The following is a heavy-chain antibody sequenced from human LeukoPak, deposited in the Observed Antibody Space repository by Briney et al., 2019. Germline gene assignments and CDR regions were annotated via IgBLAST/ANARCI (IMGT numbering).Heavy chain of an antibody. CDR1: GFSFSSYS. J-gene: IGHJ3*02. V-gene: IGHV3-48*01. CDR3: ARGLAAVDAFDI. CDR2: ISSSSSTI. D-gene: IGHD6-25*01. Sequence: GGSLRLSCAASGFSFSSYSMNWVRQAPGKGLEWVSYISSSSSTIYYADSVKGRFTISRDNAKNSLYLQMNSLRAEDTAVYYCARGLAAVDAFDIWGQGTMVTVSS.